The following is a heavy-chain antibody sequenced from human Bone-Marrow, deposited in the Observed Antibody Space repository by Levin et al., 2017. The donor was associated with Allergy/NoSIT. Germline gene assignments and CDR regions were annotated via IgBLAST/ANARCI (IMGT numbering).Heavy chain of an antibody. V-gene: IGHV3-7*03. D-gene: IGHD3-16*01. CDR3: VRDWGHNNKVFDY. CDR2: ITEDGNEK. CDR1: GFTFSGYA. Sequence: QPGGSLRLSCAASGFTFSGYAMSWVRQAPAKGLEWVAKITEDGNEKYYVDSVQGRFTISRDDAKNSLYLDSHSLRAEDTAVYYCVRDWGHNNKVFDYWGRGTLVTVSS. J-gene: IGHJ4*02.